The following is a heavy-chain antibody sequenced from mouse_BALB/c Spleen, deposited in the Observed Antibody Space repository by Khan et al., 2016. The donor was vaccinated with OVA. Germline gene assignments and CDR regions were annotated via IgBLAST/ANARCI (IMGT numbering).Heavy chain of an antibody. CDR2: IWGVGTT. Sequence: VQLKESGPGLVAPSQSLSITCTVSGFSLTDYGVGWIRQPPGKGLEWLGVIWGVGTTYYNSALKSRLSISKDNSKSQVFLKMNSLQTDDTAMYYCAKLLWSHYYAMDYWGQGTSVTVSS. CDR3: AKLLWSHYYAMDY. CDR1: GFSLTDYG. V-gene: IGHV2-6-5*01. J-gene: IGHJ4*01.